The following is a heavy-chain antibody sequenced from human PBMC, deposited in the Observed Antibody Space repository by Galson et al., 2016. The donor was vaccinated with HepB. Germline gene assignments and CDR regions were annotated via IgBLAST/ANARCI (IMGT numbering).Heavy chain of an antibody. D-gene: IGHD3-3*01. Sequence: SVKVSCKASGGAFGNFAVSWVRQAPGQGLEWMGTIVPIFVIPNYAQKFQGRVTITADESTSTAYMGLSSLRSDDTAVYFCARSGAYDLWNGYSGDGHNWFDPWGQGTLVTVSS. V-gene: IGHV1-69*13. CDR3: ARSGAYDLWNGYSGDGHNWFDP. CDR2: IVPIFVIP. CDR1: GGAFGNFA. J-gene: IGHJ5*02.